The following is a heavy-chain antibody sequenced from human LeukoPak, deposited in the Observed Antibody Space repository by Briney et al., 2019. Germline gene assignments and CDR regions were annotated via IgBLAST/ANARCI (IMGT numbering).Heavy chain of an antibody. CDR1: GFTFSSCG. CDR3: ARHYRLLPDY. V-gene: IGHV3-30*02. CDR2: IRYDGSNK. Sequence: PGGSLRLSCAASGFTFSSCGMHWVRQAPGKGLEWVAFIRYDGSNKYYADSVKGRFTISRDNAKNSLYLQMDSLRAEDTAVYYCARHYRLLPDYWGQGTLVTVSS. D-gene: IGHD2-15*01. J-gene: IGHJ4*02.